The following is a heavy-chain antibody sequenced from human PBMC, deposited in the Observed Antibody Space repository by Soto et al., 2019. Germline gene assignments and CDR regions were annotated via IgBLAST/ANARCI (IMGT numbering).Heavy chain of an antibody. CDR1: GFTFAIYA. CDR3: AKDLQGSYDV. CDR2: TSGSGDST. V-gene: IGHV3-23*01. D-gene: IGHD1-1*01. J-gene: IGHJ3*01. Sequence: GGSLRLSCAASGFTFAIYAMSWVRQAPGKGLEWVSATSGSGDSTYYADSVKGRFTISRDNSKSTLYLQMHSLRVEDTAVYYCAKDLQGSYDVWGQGTMVTVSS.